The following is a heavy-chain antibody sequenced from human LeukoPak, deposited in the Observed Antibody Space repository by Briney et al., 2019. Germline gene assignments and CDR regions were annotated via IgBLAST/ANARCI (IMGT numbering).Heavy chain of an antibody. J-gene: IGHJ4*02. CDR3: AKDLTWNTADY. CDR1: GFTFSNSW. D-gene: IGHD1/OR15-1a*01. Sequence: GGSLRLSCVASGFTFSNSWMHWFRQVPGKGLVWVSRIDTDGSTTGYADSVRGRFTISRDNAKNTLYLQMNGLRAEDTAIYYRAKDLTWNTADYWGQGTLVTVSS. CDR2: IDTDGSTT. V-gene: IGHV3-74*01.